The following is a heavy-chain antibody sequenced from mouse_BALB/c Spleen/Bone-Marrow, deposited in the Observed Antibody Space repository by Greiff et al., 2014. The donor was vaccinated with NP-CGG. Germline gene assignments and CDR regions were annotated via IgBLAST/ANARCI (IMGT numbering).Heavy chain of an antibody. D-gene: IGHD3-1*01. CDR1: GYSFTGYY. Sequence: EVQLQQSGPELVKPGASVKISCKASGYSFTGYYMHWAKQSHVKSLEWIGRINPYNGVISYNQNFKDKASLTVDKSSSTAYMELHSLTSEDSAVYYCARNGPYAMDYWGQGTSVTVSS. CDR3: ARNGPYAMDY. V-gene: IGHV1-31*01. CDR2: INPYNGVI. J-gene: IGHJ4*01.